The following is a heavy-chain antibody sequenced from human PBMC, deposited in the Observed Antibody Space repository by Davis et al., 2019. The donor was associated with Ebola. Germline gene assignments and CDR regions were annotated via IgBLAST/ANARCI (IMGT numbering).Heavy chain of an antibody. CDR3: AKGYGSGSPRYNWFDP. CDR2: IWYDGSRK. D-gene: IGHD3-10*01. V-gene: IGHV3-33*06. Sequence: GESLKISCAASGFNFRSYGMHWVRQAPDKGLEWVAVIWYDGSRKYYGDSVKGRFTISRDNSKNTLYLQMNSLRAEDTAVYYCAKGYGSGSPRYNWFDPWGQGTLVTVSS. J-gene: IGHJ5*02. CDR1: GFNFRSYG.